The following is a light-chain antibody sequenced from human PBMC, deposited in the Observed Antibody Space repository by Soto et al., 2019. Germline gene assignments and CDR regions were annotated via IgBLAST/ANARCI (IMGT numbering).Light chain of an antibody. CDR3: QSYDIRLHNDL. J-gene: IGLJ1*01. CDR1: TSNIGAPYD. Sequence: SVLTQPPSVSGAPGQRVSISCTGSTSNIGAPYDVHWYQHLPGTAPKLLIYGDNNRPSGVPDRFSGSKSGTSASLAITRLQAEDEADYYCQSYDIRLHNDLFGTGTKVTVL. V-gene: IGLV1-40*01. CDR2: GDN.